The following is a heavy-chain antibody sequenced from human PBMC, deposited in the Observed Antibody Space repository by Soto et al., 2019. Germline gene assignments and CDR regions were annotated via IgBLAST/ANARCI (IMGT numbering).Heavy chain of an antibody. CDR2: IIPIFGTA. V-gene: IGHV1-69*13. CDR1: GGTFSSYA. CDR3: ARDGIGYCISTSCYYYFDY. Sequence: SVKVSCKASGGTFSSYAISWVRQAPGQGLEWMGGIIPIFGTANYAQKFQGRVTITADESTSTAYMELSSLRSEDTAVYYCARDGIGYCISTSCYYYFDYWGQGTLVTVSS. J-gene: IGHJ4*02. D-gene: IGHD2-2*01.